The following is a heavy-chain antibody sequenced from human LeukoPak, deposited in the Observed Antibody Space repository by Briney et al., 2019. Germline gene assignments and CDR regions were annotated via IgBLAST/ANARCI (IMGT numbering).Heavy chain of an antibody. J-gene: IGHJ4*02. Sequence: GGSLRLSCAASGFTFSSHCMHWVRQAEEEGLEWVSRINPAGSDTRYADSVKGRFTISRDNAKNTLYLQMNSLRGEDTAVYYCARDARGSGTYTFDCWGQGTLVTVSS. V-gene: IGHV3-74*01. CDR2: INPAGSDT. CDR1: GFTFSSHC. CDR3: ARDARGSGTYTFDC. D-gene: IGHD3-10*01.